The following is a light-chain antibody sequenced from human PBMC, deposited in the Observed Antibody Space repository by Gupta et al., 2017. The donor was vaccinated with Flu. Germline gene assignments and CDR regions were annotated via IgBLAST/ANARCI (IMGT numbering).Light chain of an antibody. J-gene: IGLJ3*02. V-gene: IGLV2-14*01. CDR1: SSDVGAYNY. CDR3: SSYTTSSTRV. CDR2: EVT. Sequence: QSALTQPASVSGSPGQSITISCTGTSSDVGAYNYVSWYQQHPGKAPNLMIFEVTHRPAGVSNLFSGSKAGNTASLTISGLQTEDEADYYCSSYTTSSTRVFGGGTKLTVL.